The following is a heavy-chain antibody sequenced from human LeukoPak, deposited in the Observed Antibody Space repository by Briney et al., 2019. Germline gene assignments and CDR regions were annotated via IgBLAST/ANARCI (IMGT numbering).Heavy chain of an antibody. CDR2: ISYDGSSK. V-gene: IGHV3-30-3*01. D-gene: IGHD3-3*01. J-gene: IGHJ6*02. Sequence: GGSLRLSCAASGFTFSSYAMHWVRQAPGKGLEWVAVISYDGSSKYYADSVKGRFTISRDNSKNTLYLQMNSLRAEDTAVYYCARDWGEYDFWSGYYYYGMDVWGQGTTVTVSS. CDR1: GFTFSSYA. CDR3: ARDWGEYDFWSGYYYYGMDV.